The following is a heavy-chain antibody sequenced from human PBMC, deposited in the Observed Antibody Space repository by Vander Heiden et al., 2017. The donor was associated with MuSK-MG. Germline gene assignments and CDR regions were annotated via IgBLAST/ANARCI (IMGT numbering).Heavy chain of an antibody. V-gene: IGHV4-59*01. CDR3: ARAPPYYYDSSSCLDAFDI. Sequence: QVQLQESGPGLVKPSETLSLTCTDSGGSISSYYWSWIRQPPGKGLEWIGYIYYSGSTNYNPSLKSRVTISVDTSKNQFSLKLSSVTAADTAVYYCARAPPYYYDSSSCLDAFDIWGQGTMVTVSS. J-gene: IGHJ3*02. D-gene: IGHD3-22*01. CDR1: GGSISSYY. CDR2: IYYSGST.